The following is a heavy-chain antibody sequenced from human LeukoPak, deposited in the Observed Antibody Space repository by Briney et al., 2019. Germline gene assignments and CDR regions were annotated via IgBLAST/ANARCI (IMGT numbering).Heavy chain of an antibody. D-gene: IGHD5-12*01. CDR1: GGPISSYY. CDR2: IYTSGST. J-gene: IGHJ6*03. Sequence: SETLSLTCTVSGGPISSYYWSWIRQPAGKGLEWIGRIYTSGSTNYNPSLKSRVTMSVDTSKNQFSLKLSSVTAADTAVYYCARVVATMAHRYYMDVWGKGTTVTVSS. CDR3: ARVVATMAHRYYMDV. V-gene: IGHV4-4*07.